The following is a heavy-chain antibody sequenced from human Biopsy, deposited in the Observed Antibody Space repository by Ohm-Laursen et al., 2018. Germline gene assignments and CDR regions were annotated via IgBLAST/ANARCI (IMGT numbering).Heavy chain of an antibody. D-gene: IGHD2-8*01. CDR3: ARDPLNGHKHFDY. Sequence: VKISCKASSYTFTDYNIHWIRQAPGQGLEWLGYINCKTGATNYAQKFQGTITMTRDTSISTAYLALGSLRSADTAIYYCARDPLNGHKHFDYWGQGSLVTVSS. CDR2: INCKTGAT. CDR1: SYTFTDYN. V-gene: IGHV1-2*02. J-gene: IGHJ4*02.